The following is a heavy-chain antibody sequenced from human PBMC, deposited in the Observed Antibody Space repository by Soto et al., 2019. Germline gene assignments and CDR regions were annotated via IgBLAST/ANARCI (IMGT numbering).Heavy chain of an antibody. CDR1: GYTFTGYY. CDR3: ARDRTIFGVVIEFDP. J-gene: IGHJ5*02. D-gene: IGHD3-3*01. V-gene: IGHV1-2*02. Sequence: ASVKVSCKASGYTFTGYYMHWVRQAPGQGLEWMGWINPNSGGTNYAQKFQGRVTMTRDTSISTAYMELSRLRSDDTAVYYCARDRTIFGVVIEFDPWGQGTLVTVS. CDR2: INPNSGGT.